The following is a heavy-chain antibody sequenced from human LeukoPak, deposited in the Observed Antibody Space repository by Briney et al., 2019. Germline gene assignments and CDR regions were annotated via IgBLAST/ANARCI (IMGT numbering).Heavy chain of an antibody. Sequence: GGSLRLSCAASGFTFSSYGMHWVRQAPGKGLEWVAFIRYDGSNKYYADSVKGRFTISRVNSKNTLYLQMNSLRAEDTAVYYCAKRGYCSGGSCYGGAFDIWGQGTMVTVSS. V-gene: IGHV3-30*02. D-gene: IGHD2-15*01. CDR1: GFTFSSYG. CDR3: AKRGYCSGGSCYGGAFDI. J-gene: IGHJ3*02. CDR2: IRYDGSNK.